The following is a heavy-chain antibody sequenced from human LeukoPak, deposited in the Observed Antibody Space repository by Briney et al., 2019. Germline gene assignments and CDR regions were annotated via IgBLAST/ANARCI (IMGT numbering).Heavy chain of an antibody. CDR2: IYYSGST. D-gene: IGHD3-22*01. J-gene: IGHJ4*02. Sequence: SETLSLTCTVSGGSISSSSYYWGWIRQPPGKGLEWIGSIYYSGSTYYNPSLKSRVTISVDTSKNQFSLKLSSVTAADTAVYYYARRYYYDSSPPDYWGQGTLVTVSS. V-gene: IGHV4-39*01. CDR1: GGSISSSSYY. CDR3: ARRYYYDSSPPDY.